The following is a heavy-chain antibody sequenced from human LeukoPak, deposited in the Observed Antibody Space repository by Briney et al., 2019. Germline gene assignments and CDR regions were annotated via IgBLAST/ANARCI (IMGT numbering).Heavy chain of an antibody. CDR3: AKEGQTVAGNGYFDS. J-gene: IGHJ4*02. CDR1: GFSFNNYG. D-gene: IGHD6-19*01. Sequence: PGGSLRLSCAASGFSFNNYGMGWVRQAPGKGLEWISSISGTGLDTYYADSVKGRFTVSRDNSENTLFLHMNSLTDEDTALYYCAKEGQTVAGNGYFDSWGQGIVVTVSS. V-gene: IGHV3-23*01. CDR2: ISGTGLDT.